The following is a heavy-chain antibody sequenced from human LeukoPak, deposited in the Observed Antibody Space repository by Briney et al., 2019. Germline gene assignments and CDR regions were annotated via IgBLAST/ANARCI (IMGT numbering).Heavy chain of an antibody. CDR1: GFTFRTYG. CDR2: INSDSDTV. D-gene: IGHD2-2*01. J-gene: IGHJ4*02. Sequence: PGGSLRLSCAASGFTFRTYGMNWVRQAPGKGLEWISYINSDSDTVYYSNSVEGRFTISGDNAKNSLYLQMNSLRAEDTAVYYCARDARPGGVVVPVDWGQGTLVTVSS. CDR3: ARDARPGGVVVPVD. V-gene: IGHV3-48*04.